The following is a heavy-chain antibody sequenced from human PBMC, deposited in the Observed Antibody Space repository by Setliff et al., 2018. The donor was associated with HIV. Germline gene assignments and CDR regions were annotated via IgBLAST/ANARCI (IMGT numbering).Heavy chain of an antibody. D-gene: IGHD6-13*01. Sequence: SETLSLTCSVSGASFSSPIYYWGWIRQAPGKGLEWIGNIYYNGNTNYKPSLERRLTISVDTSKNQFSLSLSSVTATDTALYFCAAAEGQGPWYFFDNWGQGTQVTVSS. J-gene: IGHJ4*02. CDR1: GASFSSPIYY. CDR3: AAAEGQGPWYFFDN. V-gene: IGHV4-39*01. CDR2: IYYNGNT.